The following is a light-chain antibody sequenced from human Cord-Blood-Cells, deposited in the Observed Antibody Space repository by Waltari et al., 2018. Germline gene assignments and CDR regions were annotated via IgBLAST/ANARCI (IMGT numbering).Light chain of an antibody. CDR3: MQALQTPFT. CDR1: QSLLHSNGYNY. V-gene: IGKV2-28*01. J-gene: IGKJ3*01. CDR2: LGS. Sequence: DIVMTQSPLSLPVTPGEPASISCRSSQSLLHSNGYNYLDWYLQNPGQSPQLLIDLGSNRASGVPDRVRGSGAGTDFTLKISKVEAEDVGVYYCMQALQTPFTFGPGTKVDIK.